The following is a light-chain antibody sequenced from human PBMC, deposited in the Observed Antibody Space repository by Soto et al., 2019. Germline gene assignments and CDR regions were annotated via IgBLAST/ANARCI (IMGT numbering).Light chain of an antibody. CDR2: QIS. Sequence: DLVLTQTPLSLPVTLGQPASISCTSNQSLVHSDGNTYFSWLQQRPAQSPRLLIYQISKRFSGVPDRLSGSAAGTHLTQKISKVEAEDVGIDFCMQSYLLRRYGQGTKVEIK. J-gene: IGKJ1*01. V-gene: IGKV2-24*01. CDR3: MQSYLLRR. CDR1: QSLVHSDGNTY.